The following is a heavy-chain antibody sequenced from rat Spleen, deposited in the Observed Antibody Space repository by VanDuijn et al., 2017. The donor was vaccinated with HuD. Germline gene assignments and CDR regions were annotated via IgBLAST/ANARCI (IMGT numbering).Heavy chain of an antibody. Sequence: EVELVESGGGLVQPGRSMKLSCAASGFTFSDYCMTWVRLTPTKSLDWVASISTGGGNTYYRDSVKGRFTISRDNAKNTLYLQMDSLRSEDTATYYCARRHYGYTDYFDYWGQGVMVTVSS. CDR3: ARRHYGYTDYFDY. CDR1: GFTFSDYC. CDR2: ISTGGGNT. J-gene: IGHJ2*01. D-gene: IGHD1-9*01. V-gene: IGHV5-25*01.